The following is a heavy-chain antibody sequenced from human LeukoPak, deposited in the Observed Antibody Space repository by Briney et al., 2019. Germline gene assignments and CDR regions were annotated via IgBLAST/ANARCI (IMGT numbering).Heavy chain of an antibody. CDR3: ARGQLRYFDWLLPGVDY. V-gene: IGHV4-34*12. J-gene: IGHJ4*02. CDR2: ILHSGST. CDR1: GGSFSGYY. D-gene: IGHD3-9*01. Sequence: NPSETLSLTCAVYGGSFSGYYWSWIRQPPGKGLEWIGEILHSGSTNYNPSLKSRVTISVDTSKNQFSLKLSSVTAADTAVYYCARGQLRYFDWLLPGVDYWGQGTLVTVPP.